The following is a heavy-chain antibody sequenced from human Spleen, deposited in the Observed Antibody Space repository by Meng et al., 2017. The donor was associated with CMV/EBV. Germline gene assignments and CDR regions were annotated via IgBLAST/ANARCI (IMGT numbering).Heavy chain of an antibody. D-gene: IGHD1-26*01. Sequence: DSVSSGSYYWSWIRQPPGKRLDWIGYISYSGTTYSNPSLKSRVTISVDTSKNQFSLKLTSVTAADTAVYFCARTVYSGSYYRPGYFDSWGQGTLVTVSS. V-gene: IGHV4-61*01. J-gene: IGHJ4*02. CDR1: DSVSSGSYY. CDR3: ARTVYSGSYYRPGYFDS. CDR2: ISYSGTT.